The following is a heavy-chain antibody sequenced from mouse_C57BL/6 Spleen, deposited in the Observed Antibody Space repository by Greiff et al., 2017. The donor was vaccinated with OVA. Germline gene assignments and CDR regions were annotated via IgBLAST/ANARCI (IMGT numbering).Heavy chain of an antibody. CDR2: ISYSGST. D-gene: IGHD1-1*01. CDR3: ARCPSTVVATNWYFDV. J-gene: IGHJ1*03. CDR1: GYSITSDY. Sequence: VQLKESGPGLAKPSQTLSLTCSVTGYSITSDYWNWIRKFPGNKLEYMGYISYSGSTYYNPSLKSRISITRDTSKNQYYLQLNSVTTEDTATYYCARCPSTVVATNWYFDVWGTGTTVTVSS. V-gene: IGHV3-8*01.